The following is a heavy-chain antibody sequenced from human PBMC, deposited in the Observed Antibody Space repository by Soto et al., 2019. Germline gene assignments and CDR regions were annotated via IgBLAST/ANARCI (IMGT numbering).Heavy chain of an antibody. CDR2: ISGSGGTT. CDR1: GFTFSSYA. D-gene: IGHD3-22*01. J-gene: IGHJ1*01. V-gene: IGHV3-23*01. Sequence: PGGSLRLSCAASGFTFSSYAMNWVRQAPGKGLEWVSGISGSGGTTYYADSVKGRFTISRDNSKNTLYLQMNSLRAEDTAVYYCAKGGHYFDSSAYGLQPWGQGTLVTVSS. CDR3: AKGGHYFDSSAYGLQP.